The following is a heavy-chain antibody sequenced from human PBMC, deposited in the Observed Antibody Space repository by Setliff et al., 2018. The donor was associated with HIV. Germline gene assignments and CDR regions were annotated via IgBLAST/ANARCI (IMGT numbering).Heavy chain of an antibody. CDR3: SRSGIGYGGDSNTFDI. D-gene: IGHD2-21*02. Sequence: PSETLSLTCTVSGYSISSGYYWGWIRQPPGKGLEWIGSIYHSGSTYYNPSLKSRVTISVDTSKNQFSLRLNSVTATDAAMYYCSRSGIGYGGDSNTFDIWGQGTLVTVSS. CDR2: IYHSGST. J-gene: IGHJ3*02. CDR1: GYSISSGYY. V-gene: IGHV4-38-2*02.